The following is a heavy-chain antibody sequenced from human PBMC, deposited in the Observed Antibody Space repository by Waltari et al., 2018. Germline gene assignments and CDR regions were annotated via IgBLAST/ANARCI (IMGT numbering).Heavy chain of an antibody. J-gene: IGHJ4*02. CDR3: ARGSYDYVWGSYRAYYFDY. Sequence: QVQLVQSGAEVKKPGSSVKVSCKASGGTFSSYAISWVRQAPGHGLEWMGGIIPIFGTANYAQKFQGRVTITTDESTSTAYMELSSLRSEDTAVYYCARGSYDYVWGSYRAYYFDYWGQGTLVTVSS. CDR2: IIPIFGTA. V-gene: IGHV1-69*05. D-gene: IGHD3-16*01. CDR1: GGTFSSYA.